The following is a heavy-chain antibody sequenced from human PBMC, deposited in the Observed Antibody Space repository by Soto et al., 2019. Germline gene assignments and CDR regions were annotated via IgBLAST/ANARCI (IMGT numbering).Heavy chain of an antibody. V-gene: IGHV4-31*03. CDR3: AGGSGSYDFWSGLDWFDP. Sequence: SETLSLTCTVSGGSISRGGYYWSWIRQHPGKGLEWIGYIYYSGSTYYNPSLQSRVTMSVDTSKNRFSLKLDSVTAADTAVYYCAGGSGSYDFWSGLDWFDPWGQGTLVTVSS. D-gene: IGHD3-3*01. CDR2: IYYSGST. J-gene: IGHJ5*02. CDR1: GGSISRGGYY.